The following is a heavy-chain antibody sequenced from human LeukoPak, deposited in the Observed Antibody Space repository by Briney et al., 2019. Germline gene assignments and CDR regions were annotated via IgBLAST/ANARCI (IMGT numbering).Heavy chain of an antibody. V-gene: IGHV3-43D*04. CDR3: AKGEKSRSWSEMDV. J-gene: IGHJ6*03. CDR2: IRWDGGGT. CDR1: GFSFDDYV. D-gene: IGHD1-26*01. Sequence: PGGSLRLSCAASGFSFDDYVMHWVRQAPGKGLEWVSLIRWDGGGTFYAESVKGRFTISRDNSKNSLYLQMNSLKIEDTALYYCAKGEKSRSWSEMDVWGKGTTVIVSS.